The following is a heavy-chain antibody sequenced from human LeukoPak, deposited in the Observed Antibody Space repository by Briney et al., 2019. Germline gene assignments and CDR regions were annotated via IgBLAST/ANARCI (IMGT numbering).Heavy chain of an antibody. V-gene: IGHV3-7*03. CDR2: IKPDGGEQ. Sequence: LPGGPLRLSGVASGFTLGNFWMNGARKAQGRGLEWVANIKPDGGEQYYVDSVKGRFTISRDNAENSLYLQLSSLRAEDTAVYYCAREQRTFDYWGQGILVTVSS. CDR3: AREQRTFDY. J-gene: IGHJ4*02. D-gene: IGHD5-24*01. CDR1: GFTLGNFW.